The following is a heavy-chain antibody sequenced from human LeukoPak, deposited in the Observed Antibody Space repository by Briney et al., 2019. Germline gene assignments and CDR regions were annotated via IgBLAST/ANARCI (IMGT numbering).Heavy chain of an antibody. CDR1: GYTFIDYY. Sequence: ASVTVSFKASGYTFIDYYIHWVRQAPGQGLEWMGSINPNSDVTNYAQNFQGRVTMTRDTFIRTAYMELSRLTSDDTAVYYCARGRSFGELGVYWGQGTLLTVSS. CDR3: ARGRSFGELGVY. V-gene: IGHV1-2*02. CDR2: INPNSDVT. D-gene: IGHD3-10*01. J-gene: IGHJ4*02.